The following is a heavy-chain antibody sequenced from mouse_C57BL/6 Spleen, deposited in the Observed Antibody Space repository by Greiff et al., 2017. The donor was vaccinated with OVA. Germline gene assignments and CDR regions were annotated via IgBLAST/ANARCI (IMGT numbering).Heavy chain of an antibody. CDR1: GFTFSSYG. J-gene: IGHJ1*03. CDR2: ISSGGSYT. Sequence: EVQGVESGGDLVKPGGSLKLSCAASGFTFSSYGMSWVRQTPDKRLEWVATISSGGSYTYYPDSVKGRFTISRDNAKNTLYLPMSRLKSEDTAMNYYARRGDYYGFWDFDVWGTGTTVTVSS. D-gene: IGHD1-1*01. V-gene: IGHV5-6*01. CDR3: ARRGDYYGFWDFDV.